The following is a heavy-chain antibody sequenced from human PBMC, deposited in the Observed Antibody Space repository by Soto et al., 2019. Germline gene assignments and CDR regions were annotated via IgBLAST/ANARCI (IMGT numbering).Heavy chain of an antibody. CDR2: STPIFGTA. J-gene: IGHJ4*02. CDR3: AIALVIRGFACHY. V-gene: IGHV1-69*01. CDR1: GGTFRSYA. Sequence: QVQLVQSGAEVRKPGSAVKVACKASGGTFRSYAVSWVRQAPGQGLEGMGGSTPIFGTADYAKKFQGRVTVTADESTTTAYMEPSSLTSEDTAMYYCAIALVIRGFACHYWGQGTLFTVSS. D-gene: IGHD3-10*01.